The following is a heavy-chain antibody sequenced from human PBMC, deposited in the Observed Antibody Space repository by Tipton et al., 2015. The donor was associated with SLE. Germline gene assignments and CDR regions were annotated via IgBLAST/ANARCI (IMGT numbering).Heavy chain of an antibody. V-gene: IGHV4-39*07. CDR1: GGSISSSSYY. CDR2: IYYSGST. J-gene: IGHJ6*03. D-gene: IGHD2-8*02. Sequence: TLSLTCTVSGGSISSSSYYWGWIRQPPGKGLEWIGSIYYSGSTYYNPSLKSRVTISVDTSKNQFSLKLSSVTAADMAVYYCARDRGTDYYYYYMDVWGKGTTVTVSS. CDR3: ARDRGTDYYYYYMDV.